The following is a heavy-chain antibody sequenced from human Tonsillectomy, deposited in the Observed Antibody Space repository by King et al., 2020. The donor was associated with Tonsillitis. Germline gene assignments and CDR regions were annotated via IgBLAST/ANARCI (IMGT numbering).Heavy chain of an antibody. V-gene: IGHV1-69*09. CDR1: GGTFSTSA. CDR2: IIPILGIA. CDR3: AREQKGGLVPFDP. Sequence: VQLVESGAEVKKPGSSVKVSCKASGGTFSTSAITWVRQAPGQGLEWMGRIIPILGIASYAQKFQGRVTITADKSTSTAYMELSSLRSEDTAVYYCAREQKGGLVPFDPWGQGTLVTVSS. J-gene: IGHJ5*02. D-gene: IGHD3/OR15-3a*01.